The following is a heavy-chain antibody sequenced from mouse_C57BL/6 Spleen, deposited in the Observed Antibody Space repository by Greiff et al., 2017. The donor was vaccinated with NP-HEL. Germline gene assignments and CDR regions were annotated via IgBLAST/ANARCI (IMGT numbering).Heavy chain of an antibody. CDR2: IDPEDGDT. CDR1: GFNIKDYY. D-gene: IGHD2-3*01. Sequence: EVQLQQSGAELVRPGASVKLSCTASGFNIKDYYMHWVKQRPEQGLEWIGRIDPEDGDTEYAPKFQGKATMTADTSSNTAYLQRSSLTSEDTAVYYCTTWDGYYVAMDYWGQGTSVTVSS. J-gene: IGHJ4*01. V-gene: IGHV14-1*01. CDR3: TTWDGYYVAMDY.